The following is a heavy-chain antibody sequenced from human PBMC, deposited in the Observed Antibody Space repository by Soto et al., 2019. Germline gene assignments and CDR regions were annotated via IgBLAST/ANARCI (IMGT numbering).Heavy chain of an antibody. Sequence: LSLTCTVSGDSINTYTWTWIRQPPGKGLEWIGYIFSSGSTNYNPSLQSQLTMSVDTSKNLFSLKLNSVTAADTAVYYCARGDQELDYWGQGTLVTVSS. CDR2: IFSSGST. J-gene: IGHJ4*02. D-gene: IGHD1-26*01. CDR1: GDSINTYT. CDR3: ARGDQELDY. V-gene: IGHV4-59*01.